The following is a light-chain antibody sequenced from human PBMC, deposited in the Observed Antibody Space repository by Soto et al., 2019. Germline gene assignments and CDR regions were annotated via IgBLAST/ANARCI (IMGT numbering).Light chain of an antibody. Sequence: IQLTQSPSSLSASVGDRVTITCRASQGISSYLAWYQQKPGKAPKLLIYAASTLQSGVPSRFSGSGSGTDFTLTISSLQPEDFATYDCQQLNSYPLTFGGGTNVESK. CDR1: QGISSY. CDR2: AAS. CDR3: QQLNSYPLT. V-gene: IGKV1-9*01. J-gene: IGKJ4*01.